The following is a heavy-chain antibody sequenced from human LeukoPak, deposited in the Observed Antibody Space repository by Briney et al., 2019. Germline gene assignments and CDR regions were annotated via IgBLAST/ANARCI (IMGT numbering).Heavy chain of an antibody. CDR3: SRENGAFSPFGY. D-gene: IGHD2-8*01. CDR1: GGSISNTNW. J-gene: IGHJ4*02. Sequence: NPSETLSLTCGVSGGSISNTNWWSWVRQLPGQGLEWIGEISLTGLTHYNPSLESRVTVSLDKSKNQLSLNLTSVTAADTAVYYCSRENGAFSPFGYWGQGTLVTVLS. V-gene: IGHV4-4*02. CDR2: ISLTGLT.